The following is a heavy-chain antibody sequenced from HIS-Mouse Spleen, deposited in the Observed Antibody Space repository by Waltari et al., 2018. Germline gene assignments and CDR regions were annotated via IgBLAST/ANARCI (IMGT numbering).Heavy chain of an antibody. D-gene: IGHD6-13*01. CDR3: AREIPYSSSWYDWYFDL. CDR1: GGSISSSSYY. CDR2: IYYSGST. J-gene: IGHJ2*01. V-gene: IGHV4-39*07. Sequence: QLQLQESGPGLVKPSETLSLTCTVSGGSISSSSYYWGWIRQPPGKGLEGIGSIYYSGSTYYNPSLKSRVTISVDTSKNQFSLKLSSVTAADTVVYYCAREIPYSSSWYDWYFDLWGRGTLVTVSS.